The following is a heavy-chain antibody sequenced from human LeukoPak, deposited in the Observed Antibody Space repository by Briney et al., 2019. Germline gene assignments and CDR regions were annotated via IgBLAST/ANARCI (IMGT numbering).Heavy chain of an antibody. CDR3: ARQPYSSSSVYYFDY. V-gene: IGHV5-10-1*01. Sequence: GQSLKISCKASGYIFTTYWMSWVRRMPGKGLERMGRIVPSDSYTNYSPSFQGHVTISADKSISTAHLQWSSLKASDTAMYYCARQPYSSSSVYYFDYWGQGTLVTVSS. J-gene: IGHJ4*02. CDR2: IVPSDSYT. CDR1: GYIFTTYW. D-gene: IGHD6-6*01.